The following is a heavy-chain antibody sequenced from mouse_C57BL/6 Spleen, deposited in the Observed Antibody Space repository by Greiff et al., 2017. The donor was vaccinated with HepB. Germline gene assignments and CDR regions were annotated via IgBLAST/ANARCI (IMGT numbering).Heavy chain of an antibody. V-gene: IGHV5-4*01. D-gene: IGHD2-4*01. J-gene: IGHJ4*01. CDR2: ISDGGSYT. CDR1: GFTFSSYA. CDR3: ARDLDYYDYDGYYAMDY. Sequence: EVKLMESGGGLVKPGGSLKLSCAASGFTFSSYAMSWVRQTPEKRLEWVATISDGGSYTYYPDNVKGRFTISRDNAKNNLYLQMSHLKSEDTAMYYCARDLDYYDYDGYYAMDYWGQGTSVTVSS.